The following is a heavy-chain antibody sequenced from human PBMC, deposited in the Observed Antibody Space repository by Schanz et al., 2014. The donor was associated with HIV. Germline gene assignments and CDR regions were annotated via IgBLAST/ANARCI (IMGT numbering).Heavy chain of an antibody. CDR1: GFTFSRHW. D-gene: IGHD5-12*01. V-gene: IGHV3-7*03. J-gene: IGHJ6*02. Sequence: EVHLVESGGGLVQPGGSLRLSCAASGFTFSRHWMTWGRQVPGKGLEWVANIKQDGSEKHYVASVKGRFTISRDNSENTLYLQMNSLRAEDTAVYYCARKMSISNQWLRALYSNYGMDVWGQGTTVTVSS. CDR2: IKQDGSEK. CDR3: ARKMSISNQWLRALYSNYGMDV.